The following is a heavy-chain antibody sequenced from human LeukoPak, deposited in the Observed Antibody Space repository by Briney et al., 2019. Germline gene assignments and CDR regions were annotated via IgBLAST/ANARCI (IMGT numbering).Heavy chain of an antibody. CDR1: GFTFSSYS. Sequence: GGSLRLSCAASGFTFSSYSMNWVRQAPGKGLEWVSYISSSSSTIYYADSVKGRFTISRDNAKNSLYLQMNSLRAEDTAVYYCARFAVAAAGRYWGQGTLVTVSS. J-gene: IGHJ4*02. CDR3: ARFAVAAAGRY. V-gene: IGHV3-48*04. CDR2: ISSSSSTI. D-gene: IGHD6-13*01.